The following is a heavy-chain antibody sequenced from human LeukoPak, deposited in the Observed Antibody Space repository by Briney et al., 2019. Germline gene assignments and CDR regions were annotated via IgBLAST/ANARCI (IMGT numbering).Heavy chain of an antibody. J-gene: IGHJ6*03. CDR2: LYYSGST. D-gene: IGHD2-2*01. CDR3: ARAIKPALYCSGTSCYDYYYYYMDV. CDR1: GGSISSSTFY. Sequence: SETLSLTCAVSGGSISSSTFYWGWIRQPPGKGLEWIGSLYYSGSTYYNPSLKSRVTMSVDTSKNQFSLKLSSVTAADTAVYYCARAIKPALYCSGTSCYDYYYYYMDVWGKGTTVTISS. V-gene: IGHV4-39*07.